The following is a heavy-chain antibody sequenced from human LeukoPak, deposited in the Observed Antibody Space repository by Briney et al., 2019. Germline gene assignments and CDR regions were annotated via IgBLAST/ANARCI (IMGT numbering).Heavy chain of an antibody. J-gene: IGHJ4*02. Sequence: GGSLRLSCAASGFTFSSYWMSWVRQAPGKGLEWVANIKQDGSEKYYLDSVKGRFTTSRDNAKNSLYLQMNSLRAEDTAVYYCARLSSSWGQYFDYWGQGTLVTVSS. V-gene: IGHV3-7*01. CDR1: GFTFSSYW. D-gene: IGHD6-13*01. CDR2: IKQDGSEK. CDR3: ARLSSSWGQYFDY.